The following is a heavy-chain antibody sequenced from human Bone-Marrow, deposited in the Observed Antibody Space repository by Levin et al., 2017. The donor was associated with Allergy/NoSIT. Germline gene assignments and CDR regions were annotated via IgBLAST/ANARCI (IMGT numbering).Heavy chain of an antibody. J-gene: IGHJ3*02. CDR3: ARGEGVIPAAGGAFDI. CDR1: GFTVSTNY. D-gene: IGHD2-2*01. CDR2: IYSDGRR. V-gene: IGHV3-53*01. Sequence: QTGGSLRLSCAASGFTVSTNYMNWVRQAPGKGLEWVSVIYSDGRRYYADSVKGRFTVSRDTSKNTLYLQMNNLGAEDTAVYYCARGEGVIPAAGGAFDIWGQGTMVTVSS.